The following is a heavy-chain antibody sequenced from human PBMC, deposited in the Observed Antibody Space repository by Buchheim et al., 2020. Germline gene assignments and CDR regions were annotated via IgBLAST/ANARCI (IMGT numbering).Heavy chain of an antibody. V-gene: IGHV4-59*01. CDR3: ARALDSSGWYYFDY. D-gene: IGHD6-19*01. J-gene: IGHJ4*02. Sequence: QVQLQESGPGLVKPSETLSLTCTVSGGSISSYYWSWIRQPPGKGLEWIGYIYYSGSTNYNPSLKSRVTISVDTSKNQFSLKLSSVTAADTAVYYCARALDSSGWYYFDYWGQGTL. CDR1: GGSISSYY. CDR2: IYYSGST.